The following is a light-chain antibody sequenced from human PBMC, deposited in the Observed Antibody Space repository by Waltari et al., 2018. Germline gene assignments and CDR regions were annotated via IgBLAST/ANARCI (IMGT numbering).Light chain of an antibody. J-gene: IGLJ2*01. V-gene: IGLV2-14*01. CDR1: SSDVGGYNY. CDR3: SSYTSRATRV. CDR2: EVS. Sequence: QSALTQPASVSGSPGQSITISCTGSSSDVGGYNYVSWYQQHPGKAPKLMISEVSNRPYWVSNPSLGSNPGNTASRTISGLQPEDEADYFCSSYTSRATRVFGGGTKLTVL.